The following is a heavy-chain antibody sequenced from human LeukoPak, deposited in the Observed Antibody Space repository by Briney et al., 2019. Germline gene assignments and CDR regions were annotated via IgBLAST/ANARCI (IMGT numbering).Heavy chain of an antibody. CDR2: ISGSGDTT. V-gene: IGHV3-23*01. CDR3: VKWTGYGMY. J-gene: IGHJ4*02. CDR1: GFTFSSQS. Sequence: GGSLRLSCAASGFTFSSQSMTWVRQAPGKGLEWVSGISGSGDTTYYADSVKGRFTISRDNSKNTLYLQMNSLRVEDTAVYYCVKWTGYGMYWGQGTLVTVSS. D-gene: IGHD3/OR15-3a*01.